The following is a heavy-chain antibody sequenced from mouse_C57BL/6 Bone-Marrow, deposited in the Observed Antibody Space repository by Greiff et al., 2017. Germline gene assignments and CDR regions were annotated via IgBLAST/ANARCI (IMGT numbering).Heavy chain of an antibody. D-gene: IGHD2-5*01. CDR3: ARRGAYYSNVFDY. Sequence: VKLQESGAELARPGASVKLSCKASGYTFTSYGISWVKQRTGQGLEWIGEIYPRSGNTYYNEKFKGKATLTADKSSRTAYMELRSLTSEDSAVYFCARRGAYYSNVFDYWGQGTTLTVSS. CDR2: IYPRSGNT. CDR1: GYTFTSYG. V-gene: IGHV1-81*01. J-gene: IGHJ2*01.